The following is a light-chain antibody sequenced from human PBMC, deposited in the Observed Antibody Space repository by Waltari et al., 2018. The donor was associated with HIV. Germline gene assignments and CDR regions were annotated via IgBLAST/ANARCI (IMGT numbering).Light chain of an antibody. CDR3: HSRDSSGNQL. Sequence: SSELTQDPAVSVALGPTVSSTSQGDSRKSNYANWYHQKPGQAPVLVIYAKINRPSGIPDRFSGSGSGNTASLTITGAQAEDEGDYYCHSRDSSGNQLFGGGTKVTVL. J-gene: IGLJ2*01. V-gene: IGLV3-19*01. CDR1: SRKSNY. CDR2: AKI.